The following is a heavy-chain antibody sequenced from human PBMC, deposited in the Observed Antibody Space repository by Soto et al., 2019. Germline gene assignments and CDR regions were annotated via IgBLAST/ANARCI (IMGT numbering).Heavy chain of an antibody. CDR3: ARTYYYDSTGYYRTFDY. Sequence: GVLRLSCXASGFTFGSYAMSWVRLAPGKGLEWVSVAGPSGSSTFYADSVRGRFTISRDNVENTLYLQMNSLRVADTALYFCARTYYYDSTGYYRTFDYWGQGTLVTVSS. D-gene: IGHD3-22*01. V-gene: IGHV3-23*01. J-gene: IGHJ4*02. CDR1: GFTFGSYA. CDR2: AGPSGSST.